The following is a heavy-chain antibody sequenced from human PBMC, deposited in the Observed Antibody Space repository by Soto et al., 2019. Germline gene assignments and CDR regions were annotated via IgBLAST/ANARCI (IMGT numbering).Heavy chain of an antibody. V-gene: IGHV1-69*02. CDR2: IIPILGIA. CDR1: GGTFSSYT. Sequence: QVQLVQSGAEVKKPGSSVKVSCKASGGTFSSYTISWVRQAPGQGLEWMGRIIPILGIANYAQKFQGRVTITADKSTSTAYMELSSLRSEDTAVYYCARSGNTSYVNEPDYYYGMDVWGQGTTVIVSS. CDR3: ARSGNTSYVNEPDYYYGMDV. J-gene: IGHJ6*02. D-gene: IGHD2-2*01.